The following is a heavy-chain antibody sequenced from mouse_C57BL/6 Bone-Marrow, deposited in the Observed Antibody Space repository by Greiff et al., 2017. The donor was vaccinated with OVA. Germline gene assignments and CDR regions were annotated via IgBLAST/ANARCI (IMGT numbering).Heavy chain of an antibody. J-gene: IGHJ4*01. V-gene: IGHV5-2*01. D-gene: IGHD3-3*01. CDR1: EYELPSHD. CDR3: ARLGGYAMDY. Sequence: EVKLQESGGGLVQPGESLKLSCESNEYELPSHDMSWVRKTPEKRLELVAAINSDGGSTYYPDPMERRFIITRDNTKKTLYLQMSSLRSEDTALYYCARLGGYAMDYWGQGTSVTVSS. CDR2: INSDGGST.